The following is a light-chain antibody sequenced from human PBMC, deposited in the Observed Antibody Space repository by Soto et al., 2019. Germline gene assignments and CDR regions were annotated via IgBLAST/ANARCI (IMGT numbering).Light chain of an antibody. CDR3: MQGTHWPIT. V-gene: IGKV2-30*02. CDR2: KVS. CDR1: QILVHSDGIAY. J-gene: IGKJ5*01. Sequence: DGVMPQSPLSLAVTFGQTSSSSCRSTQILVHSDGIAYFSWFXQRQGRYPRXVIYKVSNRDSGVPARFSGSGSGTDLAMKISRVQAEDGGVDDCMQGTHWPITFVQGTRLEIK.